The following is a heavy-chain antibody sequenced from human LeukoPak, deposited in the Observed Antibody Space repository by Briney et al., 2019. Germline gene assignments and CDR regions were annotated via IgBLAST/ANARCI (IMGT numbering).Heavy chain of an antibody. CDR2: IYYSGST. D-gene: IGHD3-10*01. V-gene: IGHV4-59*01. Sequence: SETLSLTCTVSGGSISSYYWSWIRQPPGKGLEWIGYIYYSGSTNYNPSLKSRVTISVDTSKNQFSLKLSSVTAADTAVYYCARAQALLWFGELLGSTYFDYWGQGTLVTVSS. CDR3: ARAQALLWFGELLGSTYFDY. CDR1: GGSISSYY. J-gene: IGHJ4*02.